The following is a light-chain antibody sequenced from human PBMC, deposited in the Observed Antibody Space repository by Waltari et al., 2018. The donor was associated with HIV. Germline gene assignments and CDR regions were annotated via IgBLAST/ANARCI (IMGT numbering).Light chain of an antibody. J-gene: IGKJ1*01. V-gene: IGKV3-15*01. Sequence: EIVMTQSPATLSVSPGERATLSCRASQSVSSNLAWYQQKPGQAPRLLIYGASTRATGIPARFSGSGSGTEFTLTVSSLQSEDFAAYYCQQYINWPHTFGQGTKVEIK. CDR2: GAS. CDR1: QSVSSN. CDR3: QQYINWPHT.